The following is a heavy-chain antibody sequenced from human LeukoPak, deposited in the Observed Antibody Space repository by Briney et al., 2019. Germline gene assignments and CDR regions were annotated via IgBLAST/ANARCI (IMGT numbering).Heavy chain of an antibody. V-gene: IGHV1-18*01. D-gene: IGHD6-19*01. J-gene: IGHJ5*02. CDR1: GYTFTSYG. CDR3: ASVAYSSGSYWFDP. CDR2: ISAYNGNT. Sequence: ASVKVSCKASGYTFTSYGISWMRQAPGQGLEWMGWISAYNGNTNYAQKLQGRVTMTTDTSTSTAYMELRSLRSDDTAVYYCASVAYSSGSYWFDPWGQGTLVTVSS.